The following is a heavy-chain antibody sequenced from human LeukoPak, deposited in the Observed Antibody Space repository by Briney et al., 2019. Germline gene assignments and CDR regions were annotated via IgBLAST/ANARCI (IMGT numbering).Heavy chain of an antibody. Sequence: GGFLRLSCAASGFTFSSYGMHWVRQAPGMGLDRVAVISYDGSNKNYADSVKGRFTISRDNSKNTLYLQMNSLRAEDTAVYYCAKEGPGYCIGATCSNNWFDPWGQGTLVTVSS. CDR3: AKEGPGYCIGATCSNNWFDP. V-gene: IGHV3-30*18. D-gene: IGHD2-15*01. J-gene: IGHJ5*02. CDR2: ISYDGSNK. CDR1: GFTFSSYG.